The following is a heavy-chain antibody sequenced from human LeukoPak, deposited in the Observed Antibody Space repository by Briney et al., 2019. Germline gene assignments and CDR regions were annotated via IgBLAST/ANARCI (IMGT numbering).Heavy chain of an antibody. Sequence: GGSLRLSCAASGFTFSNYAMSWVRQAPGKGLEWVSSISDSGGSTYYADSVKGRFTISRDNSKNTLYLQMNSLRAEDTAVYYCAKGGYAEAFDPWGQGTLATVSS. CDR1: GFTFSNYA. V-gene: IGHV3-23*01. CDR2: ISDSGGST. D-gene: IGHD2-15*01. CDR3: AKGGYAEAFDP. J-gene: IGHJ5*02.